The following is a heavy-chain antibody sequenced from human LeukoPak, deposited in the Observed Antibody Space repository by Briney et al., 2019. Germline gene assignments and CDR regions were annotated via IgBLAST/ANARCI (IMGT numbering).Heavy chain of an antibody. J-gene: IGHJ4*02. D-gene: IGHD4-17*01. V-gene: IGHV3-48*02. CDR3: ARAVRGLDY. Sequence: PGGSLRLSCAASGFTFSSYSMNWVRQAPGKGLEWVSYISSSSSSTIYYADSVKGRFTISRDNAKNSLYLQMNSLRDEDTAVYYCARAVRGLDYWGQGTLVTVSS. CDR2: ISSSSSSTI. CDR1: GFTFSSYS.